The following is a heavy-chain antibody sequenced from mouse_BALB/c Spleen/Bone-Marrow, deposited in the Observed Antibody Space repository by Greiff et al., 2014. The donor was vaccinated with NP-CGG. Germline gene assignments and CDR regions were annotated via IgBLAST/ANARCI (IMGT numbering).Heavy chain of an antibody. CDR3: ARSGEKYGAMDY. V-gene: IGHV5-4*02. J-gene: IGHJ4*01. CDR2: ISDGGSYT. Sequence: VQLKQSGGGLVKPGGSLKLSCTASGFIFSDYCMYWVRQTPEKRLEWVAAISDGGSYTYYPDSVKGRFTISRDNAQNNLYLQMSSLKSEDTAMYYCARSGEKYGAMDYWGQGTSVTVSS. D-gene: IGHD1-1*02. CDR1: GFIFSDYC.